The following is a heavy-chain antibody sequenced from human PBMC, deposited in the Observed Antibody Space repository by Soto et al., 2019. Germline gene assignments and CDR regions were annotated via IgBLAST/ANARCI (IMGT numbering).Heavy chain of an antibody. Sequence: QVQLVESGGGFVKPGGSLRLSCVASGFTFSDHYMNWILQAPGKGLEWISYISNTAGSVYFTDSVKGRFTISRDNAKNSLYLQMNSLRAEDTAVYYCASSDRTSPGTFAYWGQGTLVTVSS. V-gene: IGHV3-11*01. CDR1: GFTFSDHY. D-gene: IGHD2-2*01. J-gene: IGHJ4*02. CDR2: ISNTAGSV. CDR3: ASSDRTSPGTFAY.